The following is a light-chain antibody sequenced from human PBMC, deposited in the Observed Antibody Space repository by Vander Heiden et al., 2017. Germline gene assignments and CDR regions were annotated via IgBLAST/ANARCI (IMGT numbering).Light chain of an antibody. CDR3: QQYNGYSWT. CDR2: DAT. CDR1: QTVSNW. Sequence: DVQMTQSPSSLSASVGDRVPITCRASQTVSNWLAWSQPKPGRAPRLLIYDATTLQSGVPPRFSASGYGTEFTLTISSLEPDDSATYSCQQYNGYSWTFGQGTNVEIK. V-gene: IGKV1-5*01. J-gene: IGKJ1*01.